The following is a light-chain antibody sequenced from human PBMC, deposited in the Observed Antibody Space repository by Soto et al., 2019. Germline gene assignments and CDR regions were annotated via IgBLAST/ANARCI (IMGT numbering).Light chain of an antibody. Sequence: DIHITHSPSTLSASVGDRVTITRRASQSISRWLAWYQQKPGKAPKLLIHDATSLESGVPSRFSGSGSGTEFTLTISSLQPDDFATYYCQQYSSYWTFAQGTKVDIK. CDR1: QSISRW. CDR3: QQYSSYWT. V-gene: IGKV1-5*01. J-gene: IGKJ1*01. CDR2: DAT.